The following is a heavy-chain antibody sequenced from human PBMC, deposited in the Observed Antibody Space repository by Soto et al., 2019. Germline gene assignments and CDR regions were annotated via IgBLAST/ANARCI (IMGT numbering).Heavy chain of an antibody. J-gene: IGHJ6*02. CDR1: GFTFSGSA. D-gene: IGHD6-6*01. CDR2: IRSKANSYAT. Sequence: PGGSLRLSCAASGFTFSGSAMHWVRQASGKGLEWVGRIRSKANSYATAYAASAKGRFTISRDDSKNTAYLQMNSLKTEDTAVYYCTRLTAQQAARHYYYYGMDVWGQGTTVTVSS. CDR3: TRLTAQQAARHYYYYGMDV. V-gene: IGHV3-73*01.